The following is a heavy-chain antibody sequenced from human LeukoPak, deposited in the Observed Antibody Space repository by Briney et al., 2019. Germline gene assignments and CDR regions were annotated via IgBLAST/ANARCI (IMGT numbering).Heavy chain of an antibody. CDR1: GYTFTSYD. Sequence: SVKVSCKASGYTFTSYDISWVRQAPGQGLEWMGGIIPIFGTANYAQKFQGRVTITADESTSTAYMELSSLKSEDTAVYYCARSYYDSSGYYYALDYWGQGTLVTVSS. D-gene: IGHD3-22*01. J-gene: IGHJ4*02. V-gene: IGHV1-69*13. CDR3: ARSYYDSSGYYYALDY. CDR2: IIPIFGTA.